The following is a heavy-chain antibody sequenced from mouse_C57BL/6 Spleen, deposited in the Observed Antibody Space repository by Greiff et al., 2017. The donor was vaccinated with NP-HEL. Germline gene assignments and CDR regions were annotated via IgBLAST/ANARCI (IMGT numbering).Heavy chain of an antibody. Sequence: VQLQQPGAELVRPGSSVKLSCKASGYTFTSYWMDWVKQRPGQGLEWIGNIYPSDSETHYNQKFKDKATLTVDKSSSTAYMQLSSLTSEDSAVYYCARKDIYDGYYDYFDYWGQGTTLTVSS. CDR1: GYTFTSYW. CDR2: IYPSDSET. J-gene: IGHJ2*01. D-gene: IGHD2-3*01. V-gene: IGHV1-61*01. CDR3: ARKDIYDGYYDYFDY.